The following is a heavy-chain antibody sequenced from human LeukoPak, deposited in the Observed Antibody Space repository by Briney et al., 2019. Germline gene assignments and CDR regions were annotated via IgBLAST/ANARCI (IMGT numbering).Heavy chain of an antibody. J-gene: IGHJ4*02. CDR2: ISSNGGST. V-gene: IGHV3-64D*06. D-gene: IGHD4-17*01. Sequence: GGSLRLSCSASGFTFSSYAMYWVRQAPGKGLEYVSAISSNGGSTYYADSVKGRFTISRDNSKNTLYLRMSSLRAEDTAVYYCVNGLRGDYHYFDYWGQGTLVTVSS. CDR3: VNGLRGDYHYFDY. CDR1: GFTFSSYA.